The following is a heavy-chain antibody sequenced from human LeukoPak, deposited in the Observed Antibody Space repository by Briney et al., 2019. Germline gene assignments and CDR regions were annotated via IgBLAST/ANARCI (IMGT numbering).Heavy chain of an antibody. J-gene: IGHJ3*01. CDR2: LHSTGST. Sequence: GGSLRLTCAASGFTVSNNYISWVRQAPGKGLEWVSLLHSTGSTDYADSVKDRFTISRDNSRNTVYLQMNRLRAEDTALYYCARDSRGTAVASMVAFDVWGQGTMVSVSS. D-gene: IGHD6-19*01. V-gene: IGHV3-66*01. CDR1: GFTVSNNY. CDR3: ARDSRGTAVASMVAFDV.